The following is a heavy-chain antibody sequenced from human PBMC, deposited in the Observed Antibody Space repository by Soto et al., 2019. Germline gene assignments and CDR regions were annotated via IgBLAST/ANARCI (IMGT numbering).Heavy chain of an antibody. CDR2: VGGSDDDK. D-gene: IGHD2-8*01. Sequence: EVQLLESGGGVVQPGGSLRLSCAASGFTFSDYAMSWVRQTPGKGLQWVSGVGGSDDDKHYADSVRGRFIVSRDNSKNTLYLQINSLRADDTAIYYCAKHATSFNGVWDRFDRWGQGTDVTVSS. CDR1: GFTFSDYA. V-gene: IGHV3-23*01. J-gene: IGHJ3*02. CDR3: AKHATSFNGVWDRFDR.